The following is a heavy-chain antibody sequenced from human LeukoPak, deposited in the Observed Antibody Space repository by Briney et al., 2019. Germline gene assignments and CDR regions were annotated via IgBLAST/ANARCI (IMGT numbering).Heavy chain of an antibody. V-gene: IGHV7-4-1*02. J-gene: IGHJ6*02. CDR1: GYTFTSYA. CDR3: LVYGLRGGGTHRYNWNDAPDKDYYGMDV. CDR2: INTNTGNP. D-gene: IGHD1-20*01. Sequence: ASVKVSCKAPGYTFTSYAMNWVRQAPGQGLEWMGWINTNTGNPTYAQGFTGRFVFSLDTSVSTAYLQISSLKAEDTAVYYCLVYGLRGGGTHRYNWNDAPDKDYYGMDVWGQGTTVTVSS.